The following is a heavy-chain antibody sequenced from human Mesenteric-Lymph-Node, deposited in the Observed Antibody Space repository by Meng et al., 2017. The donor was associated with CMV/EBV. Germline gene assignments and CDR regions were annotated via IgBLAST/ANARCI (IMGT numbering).Heavy chain of an antibody. CDR1: GFTFSSYE. J-gene: IGHJ6*02. V-gene: IGHV3-21*05. D-gene: IGHD3-10*01. CDR2: ISSSSSYI. CDR3: ARDFSGPLPSYGMDV. Sequence: GGSLRLSCAASGFTFSSYEMNWVRQAPGKGLEWVSYISSSSSYIYYADSVKGRFTISRDNAKNSLYLQMNSLRAEDTAVYYCARDFSGPLPSYGMDVWGQGTTVTVSS.